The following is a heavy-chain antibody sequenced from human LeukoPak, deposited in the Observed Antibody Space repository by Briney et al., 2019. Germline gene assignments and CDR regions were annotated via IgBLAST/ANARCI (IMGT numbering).Heavy chain of an antibody. V-gene: IGHV5-51*01. J-gene: IGHJ4*02. CDR3: ARRTSGHCSSTTCLFDY. CDR1: GYSFTSYW. Sequence: GESLKISCKGSGYSFTSYWIGWVRQMPGKGLEWMEIIFPGDSDTRYSPSFQGQVTISADRSISTAYLQWSSLKASDTAMYYCARRTSGHCSSTTCLFDYWGQGTLVTVSS. D-gene: IGHD2-2*03. CDR2: IFPGDSDT.